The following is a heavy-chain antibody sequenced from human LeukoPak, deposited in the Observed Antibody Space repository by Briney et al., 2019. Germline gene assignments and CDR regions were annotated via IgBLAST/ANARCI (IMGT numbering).Heavy chain of an antibody. V-gene: IGHV4-59*08. CDR2: IYYSGST. Sequence: PSETLSLTCTVSGGSISSYYWSWIRQPPGKGLEWIGYIYYSGSTNYNPSLKSRVTISVDTSKNQFSLKLSSVTAADTAVCYCARHFHDFHYYDSSGYPTFDYWGQGTLVTVSS. CDR1: GGSISSYY. J-gene: IGHJ4*02. D-gene: IGHD3-22*01. CDR3: ARHFHDFHYYDSSGYPTFDY.